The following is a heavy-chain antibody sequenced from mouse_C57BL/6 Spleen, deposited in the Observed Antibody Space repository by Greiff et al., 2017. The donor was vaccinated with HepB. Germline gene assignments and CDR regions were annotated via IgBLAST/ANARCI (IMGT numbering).Heavy chain of an antibody. CDR1: GFTFSDYY. J-gene: IGHJ2*01. Sequence: EVQLQESEGGLVQPGSSMKLSCTASGFTFSDYYMAWVRQVPEKGLEWVANINYDGSSTYYLDSLKSRFIISRDNAKNILYLQMSSLKSEDTATYYCARDRGAGAYFDYWGQGTTLTVSS. D-gene: IGHD3-1*01. CDR2: INYDGSST. V-gene: IGHV5-16*01. CDR3: ARDRGAGAYFDY.